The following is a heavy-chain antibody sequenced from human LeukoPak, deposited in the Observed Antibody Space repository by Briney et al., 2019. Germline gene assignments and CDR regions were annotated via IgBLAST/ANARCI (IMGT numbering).Heavy chain of an antibody. V-gene: IGHV3-48*04. Sequence: PGGSLRLSCAASGFTFSSYAMSWVRQAPGKGLEWVSYISSSGSTIYYADSVKGRFTISRDNAKNSLYLQMNSLRAEDTAVYYCARANYGDYVPYCDYWGQGTLVTVSS. J-gene: IGHJ4*02. CDR2: ISSSGSTI. D-gene: IGHD4-17*01. CDR3: ARANYGDYVPYCDY. CDR1: GFTFSSYA.